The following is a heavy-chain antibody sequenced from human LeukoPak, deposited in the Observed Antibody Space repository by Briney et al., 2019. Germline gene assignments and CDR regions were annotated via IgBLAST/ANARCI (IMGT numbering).Heavy chain of an antibody. V-gene: IGHV4-39*01. D-gene: IGHD1-26*01. CDR2: IYYSGNT. CDR3: AHFKGGSFDF. J-gene: IGHJ3*01. CDR1: GGSISSSDYY. Sequence: SETLSLTCTVSGGSISSSDYYWGWIRQPPGKGLEWIGSIYYSGNTYYNPSLKSRVTISVDTSKNQFSLKLTSVTAADTAVYYCAHFKGGSFDFWGQGTMVTVSS.